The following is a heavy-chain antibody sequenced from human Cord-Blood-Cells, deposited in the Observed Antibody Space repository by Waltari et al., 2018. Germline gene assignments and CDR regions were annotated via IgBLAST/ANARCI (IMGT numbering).Heavy chain of an antibody. D-gene: IGHD2-2*01. J-gene: IGHJ3*02. CDR2: ICSGGST. CDR3: ARGFCSSTSCYAFDI. CDR1: GFTVSSNY. V-gene: IGHV3-53*01. Sequence: EVQLVESGGGLIQPGGSLRLSCAASGFTVSSNYMSWVRQAPGKGLEWVSVICSGGSTYYADSVKGRFTISRDNSKNTLYLQMNSLRAEDTAVYYCARGFCSSTSCYAFDIWGQGTMVTVSS.